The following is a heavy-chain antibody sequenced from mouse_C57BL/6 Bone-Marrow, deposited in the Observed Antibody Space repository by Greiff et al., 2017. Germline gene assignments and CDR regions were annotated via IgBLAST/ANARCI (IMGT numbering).Heavy chain of an antibody. CDR2: FYPGSGSI. J-gene: IGHJ2*01. V-gene: IGHV1-62-2*01. CDR1: GYIFTEYT. Sequence: VQLVESGAELVKPGASVKLSCKASGYIFTEYTIHWVKQRSGQGLEWIGWFYPGSGSIKYNERFKDKATLTADKSSKTVYMELSRLTSEDSAVYFCARHERYYDYEGYFDYWGQGTTLTVSS. CDR3: ARHERYYDYEGYFDY. D-gene: IGHD2-4*01.